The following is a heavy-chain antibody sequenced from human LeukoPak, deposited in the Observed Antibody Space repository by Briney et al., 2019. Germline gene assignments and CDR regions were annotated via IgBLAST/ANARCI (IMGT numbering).Heavy chain of an antibody. CDR2: IYYTGST. Sequence: PSETLSLTCAVSGGSISRSGYSWSWIPQPPGKGLDWIAYIYYTGSTYYNPSLKSRVTISLDTSKNQFSLKLTSVTAAGTAVDYCARGGDSSGYEGRFDPWGQGTLVTVSS. V-gene: IGHV4-30-4*07. CDR1: GGSISRSGYS. CDR3: ARGGDSSGYEGRFDP. J-gene: IGHJ5*02. D-gene: IGHD3-22*01.